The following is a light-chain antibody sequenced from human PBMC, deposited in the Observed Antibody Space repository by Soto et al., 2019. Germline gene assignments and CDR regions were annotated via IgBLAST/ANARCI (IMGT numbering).Light chain of an antibody. CDR1: SSDVDGYNY. Sequence: QSVLTQPASVSGSPGQSITISCTATSSDVDGYNYVSWYQQHPNKAPKLMIYDVSNRPSGVSNRFSGSKSGNTASLTISGLQTEDEADYYCSSYTTSSRVFGTGTKVTVL. CDR2: DVS. J-gene: IGLJ1*01. V-gene: IGLV2-14*03. CDR3: SSYTTSSRV.